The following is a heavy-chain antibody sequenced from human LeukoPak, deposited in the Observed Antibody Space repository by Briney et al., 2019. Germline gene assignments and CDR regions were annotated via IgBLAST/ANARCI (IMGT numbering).Heavy chain of an antibody. CDR3: AKSYYYDSSGYGRPGAFDI. Sequence: GGSLRLSCAASGFTFSSYWMHWVRQAPGKGLVWVSRINSDGSSTSYADSVKGRFTISRDNAKNTLYLQMNSLRAEDTAVYYCAKSYYYDSSGYGRPGAFDIWGQGTMVTVSS. V-gene: IGHV3-74*01. CDR2: INSDGSST. J-gene: IGHJ3*02. D-gene: IGHD3-22*01. CDR1: GFTFSSYW.